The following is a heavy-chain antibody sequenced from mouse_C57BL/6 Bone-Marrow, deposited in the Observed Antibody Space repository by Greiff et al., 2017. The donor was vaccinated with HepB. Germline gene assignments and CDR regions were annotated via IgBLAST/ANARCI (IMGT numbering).Heavy chain of an antibody. V-gene: IGHV1-64*01. D-gene: IGHD1-1*01. CDR2: IHPNSGST. CDR3: PITTVVAPYYAMDY. CDR1: GYTFTSYW. J-gene: IGHJ4*01. Sequence: QVQLQQPGAELVKPGASVKLSCKASGYTFTSYWMHWVKQRPGQGLEWIGMIHPNSGSTNYNEKFKSKATLTVDKSSSTAYMQLSSLTSEDSAVYYCPITTVVAPYYAMDYWGQGTSVTVSS.